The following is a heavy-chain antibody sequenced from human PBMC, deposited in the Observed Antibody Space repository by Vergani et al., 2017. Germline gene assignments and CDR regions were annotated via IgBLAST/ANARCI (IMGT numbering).Heavy chain of an antibody. CDR1: GYSFTSYW. D-gene: IGHD3-3*01. V-gene: IGHV5-51*01. J-gene: IGHJ3*02. CDR2: IYPGDSDT. CDR3: AXTSAYDFWSGYYIDAFDI. Sequence: EVQLVQSGAEVKKPGESLKISCKGSGYSFTSYWIGWVRQMPGKGLEWMGIIYPGDSDTRYSPSFQGQVTISADKSISTAYLQWSSLKASDTAMYYCAXTSAYDFWSGYYIDAFDIWGQGTMVTVSS.